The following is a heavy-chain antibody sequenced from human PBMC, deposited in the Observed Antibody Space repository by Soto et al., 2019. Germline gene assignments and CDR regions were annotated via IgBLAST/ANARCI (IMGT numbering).Heavy chain of an antibody. CDR1: GYTFTSYD. CDR2: MNPNSGNT. CDR3: ARGGQYYYDSSGSDY. J-gene: IGHJ4*02. V-gene: IGHV1-8*01. D-gene: IGHD3-22*01. Sequence: QVQLVQSGAEVKKPGASVKVSCKASGYTFTSYDINWVRQATGQGLEWMGWMNPNSGNTGHAQNFQGRVTMTRNTSKRTAYMELSSLRSEDTAVYYCARGGQYYYDSSGSDYWGQGTLVTVSS.